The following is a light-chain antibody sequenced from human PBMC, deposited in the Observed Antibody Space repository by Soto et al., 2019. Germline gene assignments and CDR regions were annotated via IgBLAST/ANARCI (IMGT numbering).Light chain of an antibody. J-gene: IGKJ2*01. Sequence: DIQMTQSPSSLSASVGDRVTITCRASQSVSNYLNWYQQKPGKAPKLLIYAASSLQSGVPSRFSGSGSGTDFTLTISRLEPEDFAVYYCQQYSRSVFTFGPGTKLEIK. CDR1: QSVSNY. CDR3: QQYSRSVFT. CDR2: AAS. V-gene: IGKV1-39*01.